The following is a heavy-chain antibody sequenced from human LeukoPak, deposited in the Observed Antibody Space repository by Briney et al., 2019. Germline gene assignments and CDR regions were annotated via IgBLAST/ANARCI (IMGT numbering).Heavy chain of an antibody. CDR3: AGGEYYGAGSYRDY. D-gene: IGHD3-10*01. Sequence: GGSLRLSCAASGFSFNDYYMNWIRQAPGKGLEWISYISIFPGTTQYADSVKGRFTISRDNAKNSVFLQMNSLRAEDTAMYYCAGGEYYGAGSYRDYWGQGTLVTVSS. V-gene: IGHV3-11*01. CDR2: ISIFPGTT. CDR1: GFSFNDYY. J-gene: IGHJ4*02.